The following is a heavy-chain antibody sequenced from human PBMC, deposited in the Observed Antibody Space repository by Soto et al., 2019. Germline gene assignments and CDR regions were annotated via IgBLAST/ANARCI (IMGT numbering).Heavy chain of an antibody. V-gene: IGHV4-59*01. CDR3: ARLPWADYGGIFDP. J-gene: IGHJ5*02. Sequence: SESLYLTCDVYAGSFSGYYWSWIRSPPGKGLEWIGDIYYSWITNYNPSLTTYNPSRKSRVPIPAPTPKNQCSLKLSSVTAADTAVYYCARLPWADYGGIFDPWGQGTLVT. D-gene: IGHD4-17*01. CDR2: IYYSWIT. CDR1: AGSFSGYY.